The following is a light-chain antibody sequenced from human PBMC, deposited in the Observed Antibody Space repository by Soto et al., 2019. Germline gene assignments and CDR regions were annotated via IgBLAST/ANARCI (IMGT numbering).Light chain of an antibody. CDR1: QSFNHN. J-gene: IGKJ5*01. CDR3: QQYNNWPPST. V-gene: IGKV3-15*01. CDR2: GAT. Sequence: ERVMTQSPATLSASPGERSTLSCRASQSFNHNLAWYQQKPGQAPRLLIYGATSRATGVPARFSGSGTGTEFTLTISSLQSEDFAVYYCQQYNNWPPSTFGQGTRLEIK.